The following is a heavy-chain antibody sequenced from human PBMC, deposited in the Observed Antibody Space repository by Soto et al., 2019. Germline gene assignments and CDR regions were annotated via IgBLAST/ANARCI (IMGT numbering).Heavy chain of an antibody. CDR2: IASSGST. V-gene: IGHV4-31*03. J-gene: IGHJ4*02. Sequence: SETLSLTCTVSGGSINTGGYFWTWIRQHPGKGLEWIGYIASSGSTYYNPSLKGRLTIAADTSENQFSLRLTSVTAADTAVYYCARDYPYYYDNSGHSGYFDYWGQGTLVTVSS. CDR1: GGSINTGGYF. D-gene: IGHD3-22*01. CDR3: ARDYPYYYDNSGHSGYFDY.